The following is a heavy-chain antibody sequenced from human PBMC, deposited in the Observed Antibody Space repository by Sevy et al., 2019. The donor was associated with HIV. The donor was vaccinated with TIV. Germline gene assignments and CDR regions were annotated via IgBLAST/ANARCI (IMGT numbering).Heavy chain of an antibody. CDR1: GFTFSVYW. J-gene: IGHJ4*02. CDR3: VREGVGGYSYSLDQ. V-gene: IGHV3-7*01. Sequence: GSLRLSCAASGFTFSVYWMTWVRQAPGKGLEWVAAMKEDGSDKDYVDSVKGRFTISRDNAKNSLYLQMNSLRAEDTAVYYCVREGVGGYSYSLDQWGLGTLVTVSS. CDR2: MKEDGSDK. D-gene: IGHD5-18*01.